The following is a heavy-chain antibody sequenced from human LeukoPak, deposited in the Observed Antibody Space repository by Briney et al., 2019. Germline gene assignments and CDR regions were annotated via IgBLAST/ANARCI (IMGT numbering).Heavy chain of an antibody. V-gene: IGHV5-51*01. CDR2: IYPGDSDT. Sequence: GGSLKISCRGSGYNFTTYWIARVRQVPGKGLEGMGFIYPGDSDTRYSPSFQGQVTISADKSVSTAYLQWSSLKASDTAMYYCARRVVNNRNWYFNLWGRGTLVTVSS. CDR3: ARRVVNNRNWYFNL. CDR1: GYNFTTYW. J-gene: IGHJ2*01. D-gene: IGHD4-23*01.